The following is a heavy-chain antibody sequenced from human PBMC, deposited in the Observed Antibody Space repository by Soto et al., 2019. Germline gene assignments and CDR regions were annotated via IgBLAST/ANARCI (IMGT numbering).Heavy chain of an antibody. CDR1: GFTFSSYS. CDR2: ISSSSTI. V-gene: IGHV3-48*01. D-gene: IGHD6-6*01. J-gene: IGHJ4*02. Sequence: GGSLRLSCAASGFTFSSYSMNWVRQAPGKGLEWVSYISSSSTIYYADSVKGRFTISRDNAKNSLYLQMNSLRAEDTAVYYCARVDSSSSAGYWGQGTLVTVSS. CDR3: ARVDSSSSAGY.